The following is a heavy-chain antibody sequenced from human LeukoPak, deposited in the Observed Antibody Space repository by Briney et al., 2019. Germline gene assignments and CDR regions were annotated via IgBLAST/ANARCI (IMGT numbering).Heavy chain of an antibody. CDR2: IYYSGST. CDR3: ARDGGSDSSGYLY. D-gene: IGHD3-22*01. CDR1: GGSISSGDYY. Sequence: SETLSLTCTVSGGSISSGDYYWSWIRQPPGKGLEWIGYIYYSGSTYYNPSLKSRVTISVDTSKNQFSLKLSSVTAADTAVYYCARDGGSDSSGYLYWGQGTLVTVSS. V-gene: IGHV4-30-4*08. J-gene: IGHJ4*02.